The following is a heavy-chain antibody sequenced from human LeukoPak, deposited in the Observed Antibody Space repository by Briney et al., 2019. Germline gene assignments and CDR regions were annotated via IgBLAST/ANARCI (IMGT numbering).Heavy chain of an antibody. D-gene: IGHD2-15*01. CDR2: IRYDGSNK. CDR1: GFTFSSYG. Sequence: GGSLRLSCAASGFTFSSYGMHWVRQAPGKGLEWVAFIRYDGSNKYYADSVKGRFTISRDNSKNTLYLQMKSLRAEDTAVYYCARDCSGGSCGPYAFDIWGQGTMVTVSS. V-gene: IGHV3-30*02. CDR3: ARDCSGGSCGPYAFDI. J-gene: IGHJ3*02.